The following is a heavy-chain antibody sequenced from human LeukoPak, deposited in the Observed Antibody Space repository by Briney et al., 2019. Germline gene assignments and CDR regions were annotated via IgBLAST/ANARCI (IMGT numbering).Heavy chain of an antibody. V-gene: IGHV4-59*01. J-gene: IGHJ3*02. CDR1: GGSISSYY. CDR3: ARDCSSTSCSPYAFDI. Sequence: SETLSLTCTVSGGSISSYYWSWIRQPPGKGLEWIGYIYYSGSTNYNPSLKSRVPISVDTSKNQFSLKLSSVTAADTDVYYCARDCSSTSCSPYAFDIWGQGTMVTVSS. D-gene: IGHD2-2*01. CDR2: IYYSGST.